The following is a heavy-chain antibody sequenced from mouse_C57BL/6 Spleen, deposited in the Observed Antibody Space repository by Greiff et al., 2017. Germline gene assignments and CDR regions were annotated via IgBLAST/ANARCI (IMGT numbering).Heavy chain of an antibody. CDR2: ISNSAYSI. J-gene: IGHJ4*01. CDR3: ASQGYAMDY. V-gene: IGHV5-15*01. CDR1: GFTFSDYG. Sequence: EVTLVESGGGLVQPGGSLKLSCAASGFTFSDYGMAWVRQAPRKGPEWVAFISNSAYSIYYADTVTGRFTISRDNATNTLYLEMSSLRSEDTDMFYCASQGYAMDYWGQGTSVTVSS.